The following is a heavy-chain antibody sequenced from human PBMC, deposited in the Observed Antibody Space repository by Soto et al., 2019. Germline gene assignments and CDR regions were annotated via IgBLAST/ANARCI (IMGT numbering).Heavy chain of an antibody. V-gene: IGHV1-69*13. CDR3: ARLGFRGFVVVVAATRNDAFDI. J-gene: IGHJ3*02. CDR1: GGTFSSYA. CDR2: IIPIFGTA. Sequence: GASVKVSCKASGGTFSSYAISWVRQAPEQGLEWTGGIIPIFGTANYAQKFQGRVTITADESTSTAYMELSSLRSEDTAVYYCARLGFRGFVVVVAATRNDAFDIWGQGTMVTVSS. D-gene: IGHD2-15*01.